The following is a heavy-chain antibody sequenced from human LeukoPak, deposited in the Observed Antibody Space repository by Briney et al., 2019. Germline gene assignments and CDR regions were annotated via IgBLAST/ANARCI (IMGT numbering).Heavy chain of an antibody. V-gene: IGHV1-69*04. Sequence: SVKVSCKASGGTFSSYAISWVRQAPGQGLEWMGRIIPIFGIANYAQKFQGRVTITADKSTSTAYMELSSLRSEDTAVSYCARDMNVRGYSYAPFDYWGQGTLVTVSS. CDR2: IIPIFGIA. D-gene: IGHD5-18*01. CDR1: GGTFSSYA. CDR3: ARDMNVRGYSYAPFDY. J-gene: IGHJ4*02.